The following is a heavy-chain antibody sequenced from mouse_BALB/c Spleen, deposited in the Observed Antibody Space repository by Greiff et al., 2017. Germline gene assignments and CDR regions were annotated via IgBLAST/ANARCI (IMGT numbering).Heavy chain of an antibody. J-gene: IGHJ4*01. V-gene: IGHV2-9*02. CDR2: IWAGGST. D-gene: IGHD2-4*01. Sequence: VQRVESGPGLVAPSQSLSITCTVSGFSLTSYGVHWVRQPPGKGLGWLGVIWAGGSTNYNSALMSRLSISKDNSKSQVFLKMNSLQTDDTAMYYCARERSDYDAAMDDWGQGTSVTVSS. CDR3: ARERSDYDAAMDD. CDR1: GFSLTSYG.